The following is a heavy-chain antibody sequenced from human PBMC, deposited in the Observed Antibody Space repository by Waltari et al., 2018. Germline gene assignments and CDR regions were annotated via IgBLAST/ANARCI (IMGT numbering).Heavy chain of an antibody. Sequence: QVQLVQSGAEVKKPGASVKVSCKASGYTFTGYYMHWVRQAPGKGLEWMGGFDPEDGETIYAQKFQGRVTMTEDTSTDTAYMELSSLRSEDTAVYYCATYTYYYDSRGLAFDIWGQGTMVTVSS. CDR1: GYTFTGYY. J-gene: IGHJ3*02. V-gene: IGHV1-24*01. D-gene: IGHD3-22*01. CDR3: ATYTYYYDSRGLAFDI. CDR2: FDPEDGET.